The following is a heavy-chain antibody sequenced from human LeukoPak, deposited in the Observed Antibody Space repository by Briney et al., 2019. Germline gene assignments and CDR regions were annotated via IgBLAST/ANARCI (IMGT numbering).Heavy chain of an antibody. Sequence: PGGTLRLSCSASGFTFSSYGMSWLRQAPGKGLEWVSGLCESGGTTYYVDSVKGRFTISRDNSKNTLYLQMNGLRAEDTAVYYCAKDRVGAMLYFDYWGQGTLVTVSS. CDR2: LCESGGTT. CDR1: GFTFSSYG. V-gene: IGHV3-23*01. D-gene: IGHD1-26*01. J-gene: IGHJ4*02. CDR3: AKDRVGAMLYFDY.